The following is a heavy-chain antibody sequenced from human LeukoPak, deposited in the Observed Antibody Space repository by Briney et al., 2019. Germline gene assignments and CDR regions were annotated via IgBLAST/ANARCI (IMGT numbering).Heavy chain of an antibody. CDR1: GFTFSSYA. J-gene: IGHJ4*02. CDR3: ARDRALYDSRRGYYYTEDDY. V-gene: IGHV3-7*01. D-gene: IGHD3-22*01. Sequence: GGSLRLSCAASGFTFSSYAMHWVRQAPGKGLEWVANINQDGSEKYSVDSVKGRFTISRDNAKSSLYLQMNSLRADDTAVYYCARDRALYDSRRGYYYTEDDYWGQGTLVTVSS. CDR2: INQDGSEK.